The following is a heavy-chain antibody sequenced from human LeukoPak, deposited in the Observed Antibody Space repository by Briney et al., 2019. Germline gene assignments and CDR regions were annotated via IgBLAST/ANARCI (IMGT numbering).Heavy chain of an antibody. V-gene: IGHV3-21*01. CDR1: GFTFSTYA. CDR2: ISSSSSSI. J-gene: IGHJ4*02. Sequence: GGSLRLSCSASGFTFSTYAMHWVRQAPGKGLEWVSSISSSSSSIYYADSLKGRFTISRDNAKTSLYLQMNSLRAEDTAVYYCARLADYGNYGPREYLDFWGQGTLVTVSS. CDR3: ARLADYGNYGPREYLDF. D-gene: IGHD4-11*01.